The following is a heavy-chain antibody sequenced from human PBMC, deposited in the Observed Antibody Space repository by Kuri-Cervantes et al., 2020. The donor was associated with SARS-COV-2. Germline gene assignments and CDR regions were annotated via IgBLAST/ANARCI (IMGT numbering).Heavy chain of an antibody. CDR2: IYYSGST. CDR1: GGSISSYY. D-gene: IGHD6-19*01. Sequence: GSLRLSCTVSGGSISSYYWSWIRQPPGKGLEWIGYIYYSGSTNYNPSLESRVTISVDTSKNQFSLKLSSVTAADTAVYYCARETVAGTGDWFDPWGQGTLVTVSS. CDR3: ARETVAGTGDWFDP. V-gene: IGHV4-59*12. J-gene: IGHJ5*02.